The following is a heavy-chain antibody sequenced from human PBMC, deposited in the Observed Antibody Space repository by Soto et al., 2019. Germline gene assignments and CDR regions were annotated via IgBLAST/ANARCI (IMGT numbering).Heavy chain of an antibody. CDR1: GFTFSSYG. J-gene: IGHJ6*02. Sequence: QVQLVESGGGVVQPGRSLRLSCAASGFTFSSYGMHWVRQPPGKGLEWVAVISYDGSNKYYADSVKGRFTISRDNSKNTLYLQMNSLRAEDTAVYYCAKDWTWFGEFIEQDYYDGMDVWGQGTTVTVS. CDR2: ISYDGSNK. V-gene: IGHV3-30*18. CDR3: AKDWTWFGEFIEQDYYDGMDV. D-gene: IGHD3-10*01.